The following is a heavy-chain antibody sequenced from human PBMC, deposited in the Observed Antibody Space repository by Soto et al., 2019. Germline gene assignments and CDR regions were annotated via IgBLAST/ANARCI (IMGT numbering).Heavy chain of an antibody. Sequence: QVQLVQSGAEVKKPGASVKVSCKASGYTFTSYGISWVRQAPGQGLEWMGWISAYNGNTNYAQKLQGRVTMTTDTSTSTPYMELRSLRSDETAVYYCARDLLITIFGVVISSDAFDIWGQGTMVTVSS. D-gene: IGHD3-3*01. V-gene: IGHV1-18*01. CDR1: GYTFTSYG. CDR2: ISAYNGNT. CDR3: ARDLLITIFGVVISSDAFDI. J-gene: IGHJ3*02.